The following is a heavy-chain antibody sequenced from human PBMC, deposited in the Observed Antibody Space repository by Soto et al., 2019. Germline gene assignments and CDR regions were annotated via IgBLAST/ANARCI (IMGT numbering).Heavy chain of an antibody. Sequence: QVQLLESGGGVVQPGTSLRLSCAASGFSFGSHAMHWVRQAPGKGLQWVAVISYHGVNKYYTDSVRGRLTVSRDNFKNTVYLQVDSLRSEDTGVYHCVRGGYLQKTGSDAWGQGTLVTVSS. CDR1: GFSFGSHA. CDR3: VRGGYLQKTGSDA. V-gene: IGHV3-30*04. D-gene: IGHD5-18*01. CDR2: ISYHGVNK. J-gene: IGHJ5*02.